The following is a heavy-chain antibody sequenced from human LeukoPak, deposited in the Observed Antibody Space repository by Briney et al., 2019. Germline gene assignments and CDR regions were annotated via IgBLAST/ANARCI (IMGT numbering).Heavy chain of an antibody. CDR3: VKDTVMPTGWFDY. V-gene: IGHV3-23*01. Sequence: GGSLRLSCAASGFTFSSYAMSWVRQAPGKGLEWVSAISGTGGSTYYVVYVEGRFTISRDNSKNTLYLQMNSLRAEDTAVYYFVKDTVMPTGWFDYWGQGTLVTVSS. CDR2: ISGTGGST. CDR1: GFTFSSYA. D-gene: IGHD3-16*01. J-gene: IGHJ4*02.